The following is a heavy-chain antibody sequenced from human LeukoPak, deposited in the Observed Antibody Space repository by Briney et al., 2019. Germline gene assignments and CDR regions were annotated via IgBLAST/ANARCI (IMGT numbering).Heavy chain of an antibody. D-gene: IGHD2-2*02. CDR2: IRYDGSNK. V-gene: IGHV3-30*02. Sequence: PGGSLRLSCAASGFTFSSYGMHWVRQAPGKGLEWVAFIRYDGSNKYYADSVKGRFTISRDNSKNTLYLQMNSLRAEDTAVYYCAKDGGYCSSTSCYTRVGDYWGQGTLVTVCS. J-gene: IGHJ4*02. CDR3: AKDGGYCSSTSCYTRVGDY. CDR1: GFTFSSYG.